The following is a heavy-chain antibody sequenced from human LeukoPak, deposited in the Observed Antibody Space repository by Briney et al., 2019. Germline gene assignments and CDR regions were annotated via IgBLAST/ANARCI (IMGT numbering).Heavy chain of an antibody. CDR1: GFTFDDCA. V-gene: IGHV3-9*01. J-gene: IGHJ3*02. CDR2: ISWNSGSI. D-gene: IGHD1-26*01. CDR3: AKDLLLGGATGVGAFDI. Sequence: GGSLRLSCAASGFTFDDCAMHWVRQAPGKGLEWVSGISWNSGSIGYADSVKGRFTISRDNAKNSLYLQMNSLRAEDTALYYCAKDLLLGGATGVGAFDIWGQGTMVTVSS.